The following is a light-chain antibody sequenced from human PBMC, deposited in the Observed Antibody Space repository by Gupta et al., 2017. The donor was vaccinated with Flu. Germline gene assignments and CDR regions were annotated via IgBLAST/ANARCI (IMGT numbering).Light chain of an antibody. V-gene: IGKV3-11*01. Sequence: RATLSGMASQTVNRYLAWYQQKPGQAPRLLIYDISNRATDIPARFTGSGSGTDFTLTISSLEPEDFAIYYCQQGNNWPRRTFGGGTKVEIK. CDR2: DIS. CDR3: QQGNNWPRRT. CDR1: QTVNRY. J-gene: IGKJ4*01.